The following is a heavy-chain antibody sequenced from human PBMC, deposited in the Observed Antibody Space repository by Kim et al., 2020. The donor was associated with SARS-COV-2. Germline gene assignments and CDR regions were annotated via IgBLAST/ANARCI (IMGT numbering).Heavy chain of an antibody. V-gene: IGHV4-39*01. J-gene: IGHJ5*02. Sequence: SETLSLTCTVSGGSISSSSYYWGWIRQPPGKGLEWIGSIYYSGSTYYNPSLKSRVTISVDTSKNQFSLKLSSVTAADTAVYYCASGVVVAATLFVVGRVWFAPWGQGTLVT. CDR3: ASGVVVAATLFVVGRVWFAP. D-gene: IGHD2-15*01. CDR1: GGSISSSSYY. CDR2: IYYSGST.